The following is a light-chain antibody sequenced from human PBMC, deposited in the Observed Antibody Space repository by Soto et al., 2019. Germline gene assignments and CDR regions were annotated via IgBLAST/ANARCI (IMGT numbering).Light chain of an antibody. J-gene: IGKJ5*01. V-gene: IGKV3-15*01. Sequence: EIVVTQSPATLSASPSGRGTLXCRVSQSVGNKVAWYQHKPGQTPRVIIYDTSTRAAGIPARFSGSGYGTYFTLTISSLQSEDFAVYYCQQYNIWRSITFGQGTRLEIK. CDR1: QSVGNK. CDR3: QQYNIWRSIT. CDR2: DTS.